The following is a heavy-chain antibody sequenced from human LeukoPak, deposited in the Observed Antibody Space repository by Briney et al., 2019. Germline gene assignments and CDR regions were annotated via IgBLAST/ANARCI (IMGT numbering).Heavy chain of an antibody. CDR3: ARVAGSGSYYNEQYYYGMDV. D-gene: IGHD3-10*01. CDR2: IIPILGIA. V-gene: IGHV1-69*04. Sequence: SVKVSCKASGGTFSSYAISWVRQAPGQGLEWMGRIIPILGIANYARKFQGRVTITADKSTSTAYMELSSLRSEDTAVYYCARVAGSGSYYNEQYYYGMDVWGQGTTVTVSS. CDR1: GGTFSSYA. J-gene: IGHJ6*02.